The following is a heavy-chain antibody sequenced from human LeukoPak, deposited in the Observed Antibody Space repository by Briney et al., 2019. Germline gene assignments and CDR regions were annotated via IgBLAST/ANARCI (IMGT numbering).Heavy chain of an antibody. CDR1: GGSFSGYY. V-gene: IGHV4-34*01. D-gene: IGHD4-17*01. J-gene: IGHJ4*02. Sequence: SETLSLTCAVYGGSFSGYYWSWIRQPPGKGLEWIGEINHSGSTNYNPSLKSRVTISVDTSKNQLSLKLSSVTAADTAVYYCARDRYGDAFDYWGQGTLVTVSS. CDR3: ARDRYGDAFDY. CDR2: INHSGST.